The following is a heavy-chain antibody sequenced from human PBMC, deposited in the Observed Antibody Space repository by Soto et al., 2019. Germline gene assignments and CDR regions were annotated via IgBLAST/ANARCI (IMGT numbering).Heavy chain of an antibody. CDR3: ASDTGWGLGY. V-gene: IGHV4-4*02. J-gene: IGHJ4*02. Sequence: QVQLQESGPGLVRPSGTLSLTCAVSGDSINSNYCWTWVRQPPGKGLEWIAEIYYSGGTSYNPSLKSRVTISMDKSKNQFSLHLPSVTAADTAMYYCASDTGWGLGYWGQGTLVTVSS. CDR1: GDSINSNYC. D-gene: IGHD6-19*01. CDR2: IYYSGGT.